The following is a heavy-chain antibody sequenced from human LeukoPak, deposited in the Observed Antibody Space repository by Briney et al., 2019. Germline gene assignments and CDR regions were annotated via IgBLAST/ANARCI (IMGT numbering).Heavy chain of an antibody. J-gene: IGHJ6*02. CDR3: AKAGYCSGGSCYYYGMDV. CDR1: GFTFSSYA. CDR2: ISGSGGST. Sequence: PGGSLRLSCAASGFTFSSYAMSWVRQAPGKGLEWVSAISGSGGSTYYADSVKGRFTISRDNSKNTLYLQMNSLRAEDTAVYYCAKAGYCSGGSCYYYGMDVWGQGTTVTVSS. D-gene: IGHD2-15*01. V-gene: IGHV3-23*01.